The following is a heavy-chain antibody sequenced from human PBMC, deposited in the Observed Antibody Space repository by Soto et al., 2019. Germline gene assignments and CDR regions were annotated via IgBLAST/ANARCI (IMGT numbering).Heavy chain of an antibody. V-gene: IGHV2-70*11. CDR3: ARYCSGGSCYSGFDY. D-gene: IGHD2-15*01. CDR2: IDWDDGK. Sequence: SGPTLVNPTQTLTLTCTFSGFSLSTRGMCVSWIRQPPGKALEWLASIDWDDGKYYRTSLKTRLTISKDTSKNPVVLTMTNMDPVETATYYCARYCSGGSCYSGFDYWGQGTLVTVSS. CDR1: GFSLSTRGMC. J-gene: IGHJ4*02.